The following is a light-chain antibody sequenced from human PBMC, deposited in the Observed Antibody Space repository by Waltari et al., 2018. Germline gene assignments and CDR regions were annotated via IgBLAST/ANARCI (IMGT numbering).Light chain of an antibody. Sequence: TSALRPCQRVSRSLARYQQRPGQAPGLHIFDASSRATGIPDRFSGNESGKDFSLTISMLEPEDCALYYCRKYGSLPATFGQVSQVEI. V-gene: IGKV3-20*01. CDR3: RKYGSLPAT. J-gene: IGKJ1*01. CDR1: QRVSRS. CDR2: DAS.